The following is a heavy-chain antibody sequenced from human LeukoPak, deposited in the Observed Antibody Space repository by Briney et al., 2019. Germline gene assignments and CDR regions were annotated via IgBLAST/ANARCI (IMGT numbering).Heavy chain of an antibody. Sequence: SETLSLTCTVSGGSISSGSYYWSWIRQPAGKGLEWIGEINHSGSTNYNPSLKSRVTISVDTSKNQFSLKLSSVTAADTAVYYCARGYCSSTSCSKLPGVDYWGQGTLVTVSS. V-gene: IGHV4-61*10. CDR1: GGSISSGSYY. D-gene: IGHD2-2*01. CDR2: INHSGST. CDR3: ARGYCSSTSCSKLPGVDY. J-gene: IGHJ4*02.